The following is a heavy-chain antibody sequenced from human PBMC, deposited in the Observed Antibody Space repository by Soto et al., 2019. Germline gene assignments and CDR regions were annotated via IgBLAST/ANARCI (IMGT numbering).Heavy chain of an antibody. Sequence: RKGLEWVSGISGSGGSTYYADAVKGRFTISRDNSKNTLYLQMNSLRAEDSAAYYCVNRFYIHGTADYYSPRSLHSWG. D-gene: IGHD3-10*01. CDR2: ISGSGGST. CDR3: VNRFYIHGTADYYSPRSLHS. V-gene: IGHV3-23*01. J-gene: IGHJ5*01.